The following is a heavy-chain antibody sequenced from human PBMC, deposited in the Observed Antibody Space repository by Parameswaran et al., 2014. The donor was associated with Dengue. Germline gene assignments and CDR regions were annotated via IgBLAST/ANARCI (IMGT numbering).Heavy chain of an antibody. CDR2: ISGSGDNT. V-gene: IGHV3-23*01. CDR3: AKAGPAPGFWSGYYPWYCDL. D-gene: IGHD3-3*01. J-gene: IGHJ2*01. Sequence: WIRQPPGKGLERVSVISGSGDNTYYADSVKGRFTISRDNSKNTLYLQMNSLRSEDTAVYYCAKAGPAPGFWSGYYPWYCDLWGRGTLVTVSS.